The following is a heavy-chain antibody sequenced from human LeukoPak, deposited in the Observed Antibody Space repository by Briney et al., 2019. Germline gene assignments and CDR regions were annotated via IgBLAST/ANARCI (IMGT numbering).Heavy chain of an antibody. J-gene: IGHJ4*02. CDR1: GGYISSYY. CDR2: IYFSGST. Sequence: SETLSLTRCGSGGYISSYYWSWIRPPPGKGLEWIGYIYFSGSTNYNPSLKSRVTISVDTYNNQFSLKMRSVTAADTAVYYCARMTSSGWYAAGYYFDYWGQGTLVTVSS. V-gene: IGHV4-59*01. CDR3: ARMTSSGWYAAGYYFDY. D-gene: IGHD6-19*01.